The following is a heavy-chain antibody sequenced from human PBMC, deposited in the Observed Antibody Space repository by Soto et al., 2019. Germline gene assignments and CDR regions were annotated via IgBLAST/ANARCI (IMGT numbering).Heavy chain of an antibody. CDR2: ISGSGDNT. V-gene: IGHV3-23*01. CDR3: AKGRAITVYGVDILFDY. D-gene: IGHD3-3*01. Sequence: WGSLRVSCISSVFSFSDYAMTWVRQAPGKGLEWVSVISGSGDNTFYAASVKGRFAISRDNSKNVLYLQMKSLSADDAAVYFCAKGRAITVYGVDILFDYWGLGTMVTVSS. J-gene: IGHJ4*01. CDR1: VFSFSDYA.